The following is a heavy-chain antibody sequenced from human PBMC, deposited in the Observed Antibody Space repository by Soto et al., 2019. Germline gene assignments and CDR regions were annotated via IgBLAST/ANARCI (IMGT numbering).Heavy chain of an antibody. D-gene: IGHD2-2*01. V-gene: IGHV4-61*01. J-gene: IGHJ6*02. CDR3: ARLGYCSSTSCSDYYYGMDV. Sequence: SETLSLTCTVSGGSVSSGSYYWSWIRQPPGMGLEWIGYIYYSGSTNYSPSLKSRVTISVDTSKNQFSLKLSSVTAADTAVYYCARLGYCSSTSCSDYYYGMDVWGQGTTVTVSS. CDR2: IYYSGST. CDR1: GGSVSSGSYY.